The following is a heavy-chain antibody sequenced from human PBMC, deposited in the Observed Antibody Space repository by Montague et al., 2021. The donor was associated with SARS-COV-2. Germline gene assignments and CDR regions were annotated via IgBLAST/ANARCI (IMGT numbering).Heavy chain of an antibody. J-gene: IGHJ4*02. Sequence: SETLSLTCSVSGDSIGSGTFHWAWILQSPGKGLEWIGSIFYGGKTDYNPSLESRATLSVDTSQNQFSLNLNSVTAADTAVYYCARLRATPLSRPYCFDHWGQGTLVTVSS. D-gene: IGHD2-15*01. CDR2: IFYGGKT. CDR3: ARLRATPLSRPYCFDH. V-gene: IGHV4-39*01. CDR1: GDSIGSGTFH.